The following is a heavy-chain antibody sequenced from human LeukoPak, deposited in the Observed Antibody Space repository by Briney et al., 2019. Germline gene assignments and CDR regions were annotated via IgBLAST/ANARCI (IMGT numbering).Heavy chain of an antibody. Sequence: PGGSLRLSCAASGFTFSSYGMHWVRQAPGKGLEWVAVLWYDGSNKYYADSVKGRFTISRDNSKHTLYLQMNSLRAEDTAVYYCARAGVVGSYYFDYWGQGTLVTVSS. V-gene: IGHV3-33*01. D-gene: IGHD1-26*01. CDR3: ARAGVVGSYYFDY. J-gene: IGHJ4*02. CDR2: LWYDGSNK. CDR1: GFTFSSYG.